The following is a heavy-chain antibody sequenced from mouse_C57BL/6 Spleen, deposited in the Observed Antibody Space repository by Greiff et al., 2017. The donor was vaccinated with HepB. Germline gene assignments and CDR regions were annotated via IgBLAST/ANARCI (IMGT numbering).Heavy chain of an antibody. CDR3: ARSTAQAHYFDY. D-gene: IGHD3-2*02. CDR1: GYTFTDYY. CDR2: INPYNGGT. Sequence: EVQLQQSGPVLVKPGASVKMSCKASGYTFTDYYMNWVKQSHGKSLEWIGVINPYNGGTSYNQKFKGKATLTVDKSSSTAYMELNSLTSEDSAVYYCARSTAQAHYFDYWGQGTTLTVSS. J-gene: IGHJ2*01. V-gene: IGHV1-19*01.